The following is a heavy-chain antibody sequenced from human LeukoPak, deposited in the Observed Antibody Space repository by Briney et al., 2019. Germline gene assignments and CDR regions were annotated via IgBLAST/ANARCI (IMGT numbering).Heavy chain of an antibody. CDR2: ISSSSSYI. Sequence: GGSLRLSCAASGFTFSSYSMNWVRQAPGKGLEWVSSISSSSSYIYYADSVKGRFTISGDNAKNSLYLQMNSLRAEDTAVYYCARVTSSYYYMDVWGKGTTVTISS. D-gene: IGHD3-3*01. CDR1: GFTFSSYS. J-gene: IGHJ6*03. V-gene: IGHV3-21*01. CDR3: ARVTSSYYYMDV.